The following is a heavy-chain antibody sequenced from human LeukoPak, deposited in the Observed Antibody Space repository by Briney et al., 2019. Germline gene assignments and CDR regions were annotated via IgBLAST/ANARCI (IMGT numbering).Heavy chain of an antibody. CDR2: IYHSGST. D-gene: IGHD3-22*01. CDR1: GDSISSNNW. V-gene: IGHV4-4*02. CDR3: ARIISTMIVVVITGNWFDP. J-gene: IGHJ5*02. Sequence: SGTLSLTCAVSGDSISSNNWWSWVRQPPGKGLEWIGEIYHSGSTYYNPSLKSRVTISVDTSKNQFSLKLSSVTAADTAVYYCARIISTMIVVVITGNWFDPWGQGTLVTVSS.